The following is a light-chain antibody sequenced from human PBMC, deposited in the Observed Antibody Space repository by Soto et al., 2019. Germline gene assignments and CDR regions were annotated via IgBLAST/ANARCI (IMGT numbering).Light chain of an antibody. CDR2: WAS. J-gene: IGKJ1*01. Sequence: DIVMTQSPDSLAVSLGERATINCKSSQSVLYSSNNKNYLAWYQQKPGQPPKLLIYWASTRESGVPDRFSGSGPGTDFTLTISSLQAEDVAVDYCQQYYSTPWTFGQGTKVEIK. CDR1: QSVLYSSNNKNY. CDR3: QQYYSTPWT. V-gene: IGKV4-1*01.